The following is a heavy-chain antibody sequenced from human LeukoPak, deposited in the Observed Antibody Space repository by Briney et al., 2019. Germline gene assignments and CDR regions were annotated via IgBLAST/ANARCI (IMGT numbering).Heavy chain of an antibody. CDR2: ISSSSSYI. D-gene: IGHD2-15*01. CDR1: GFTFTNDF. J-gene: IGHJ6*02. Sequence: GGSLRLSCAASGFTFTNDFMTWVRQAPGKGLEWVSSISSSSSYIYYADSVKGRFTISRDNAKNSLYLQMNSLRAEDTAVYYCARDCGGGSCYDLWYYGMDVWGQGTTVTVSS. V-gene: IGHV3-21*01. CDR3: ARDCGGGSCYDLWYYGMDV.